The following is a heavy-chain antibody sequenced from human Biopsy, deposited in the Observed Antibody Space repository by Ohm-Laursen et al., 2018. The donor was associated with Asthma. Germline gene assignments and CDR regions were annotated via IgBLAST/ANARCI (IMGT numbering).Heavy chain of an antibody. J-gene: IGHJ4*02. CDR1: GDSIDSGDYS. D-gene: IGHD2-21*02. V-gene: IGHV4-30-2*06. CDR3: ARGWNCGGDCYSLDS. CDR2: IYRNGDT. Sequence: QTLSLTCAVSGDSIDSGDYSWTWIRQSPGVGLEWIGYIYRNGDTYYNPTLKNRVAISIDRSKNQFSLRLGSVTAADTAVYYCARGWNCGGDCYSLDSWGQGTLVTVSS.